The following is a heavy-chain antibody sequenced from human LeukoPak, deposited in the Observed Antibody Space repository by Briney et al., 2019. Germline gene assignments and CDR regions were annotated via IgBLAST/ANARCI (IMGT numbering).Heavy chain of an antibody. CDR3: TRDSGLEYSSSWVDY. CDR2: IRSKAYGGTT. V-gene: IGHV3-49*04. Sequence: GGSLRLSCTGSGFTFGDHAMSWVRQAPGKGLEWVGFIRSKAYGGTTEYAASVKGRFTISRDDSKSIAYLQMNSLKTEDTAVYYCTRDSGLEYSSSWVDYWGQGTLVTVSS. CDR1: GFTFGDHA. J-gene: IGHJ4*02. D-gene: IGHD6-6*01.